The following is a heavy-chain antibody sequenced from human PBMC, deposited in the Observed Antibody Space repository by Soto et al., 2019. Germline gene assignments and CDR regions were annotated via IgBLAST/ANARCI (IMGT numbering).Heavy chain of an antibody. D-gene: IGHD2-21*01. J-gene: IGHJ5*02. Sequence: SETLSLTCTVSGGSISRYYWSWSRQPPGKGLEWIGYIYYSGSTNYNPSLKSRVTISVDTSKNQFSLKLSSVTAADTAVYYCARLRDLFYWFDPWGQGTLVTVSS. CDR1: GGSISRYY. CDR3: ARLRDLFYWFDP. CDR2: IYYSGST. V-gene: IGHV4-59*08.